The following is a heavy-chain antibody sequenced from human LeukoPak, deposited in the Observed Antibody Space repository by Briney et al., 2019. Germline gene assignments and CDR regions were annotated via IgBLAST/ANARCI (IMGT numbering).Heavy chain of an antibody. CDR3: IIAVAGKDY. CDR1: GGSFSGYY. D-gene: IGHD6-19*01. V-gene: IGHV4-34*01. Sequence: PSETLSLTCAVYGGSFSGYYWSWTRQPPGKGLEWIGEINHSGSTNYNPSLKSRVTISVDTSKNQFSLKLSSVTAADTAVYYCIIAVAGKDYWGQGTLVTVSS. CDR2: INHSGST. J-gene: IGHJ4*02.